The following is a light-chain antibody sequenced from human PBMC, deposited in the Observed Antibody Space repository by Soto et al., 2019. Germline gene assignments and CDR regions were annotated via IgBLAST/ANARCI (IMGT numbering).Light chain of an antibody. CDR1: SSNIGNNA. Sequence: QSVLTQPPSVSESPRQRVTISCSGSSSNIGNNAVNWYQQLPGKAPKLLLYYDDLLPSVVSDRFSGSKSGTSASLAISGLQSEDEADYSCAAWDDSLNGVVFGGGTKLTVL. V-gene: IGLV1-36*01. J-gene: IGLJ2*01. CDR3: AAWDDSLNGVV. CDR2: YDD.